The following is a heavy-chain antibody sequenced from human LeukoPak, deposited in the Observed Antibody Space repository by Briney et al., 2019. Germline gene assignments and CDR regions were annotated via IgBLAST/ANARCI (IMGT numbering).Heavy chain of an antibody. V-gene: IGHV3-33*01. CDR3: ARVRVRVVVPAAIDYYYMDV. CDR2: IWYDGSNK. CDR1: GFIFSSYG. D-gene: IGHD2-2*02. J-gene: IGHJ6*03. Sequence: GRSLRLSCAASGFIFSSYGMHWVRQAPGKGLEWVAVIWYDGSNKYYADSVKGRFTISRDNSKNTLYLQMNSLRAEDTAVYYCARVRVRVVVPAAIDYYYMDVWGKGTTVTVSS.